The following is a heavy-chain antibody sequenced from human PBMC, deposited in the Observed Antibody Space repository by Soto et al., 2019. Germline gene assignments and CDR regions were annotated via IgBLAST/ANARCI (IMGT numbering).Heavy chain of an antibody. CDR1: GFDFSNYG. V-gene: IGHV3-33*01. Sequence: QVQLVESGGGVVQPGRSVRLSCAASGFDFSNYGIHWVRRAPGKGLEWVAVIWFDGNDKYYADSVKGRIAVSRDNSNNTLYLQMSSLRAEDTAVYYCKRDLNTSVQRYYYYAMDVWSQGTTVTVTS. CDR2: IWFDGNDK. CDR3: KRDLNTSVQRYYYYAMDV. J-gene: IGHJ6*02. D-gene: IGHD3-10*01.